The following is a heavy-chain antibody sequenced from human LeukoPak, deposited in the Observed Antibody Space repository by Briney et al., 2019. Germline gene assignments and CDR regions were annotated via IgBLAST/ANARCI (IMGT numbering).Heavy chain of an antibody. CDR3: ASELPSSSWYDY. CDR2: IKKDGSEK. CDR1: GFTFSTYA. D-gene: IGHD6-13*01. V-gene: IGHV3-7*01. J-gene: IGHJ4*02. Sequence: GGSLRLSCAASGFTFSTYAMSWVRQAPGKGLEWVANIKKDGSEKYYVASVRGRFTISRDNAKNSLYLQMNSLRAEDTAVYYCASELPSSSWYDYWGQGTLVTVSS.